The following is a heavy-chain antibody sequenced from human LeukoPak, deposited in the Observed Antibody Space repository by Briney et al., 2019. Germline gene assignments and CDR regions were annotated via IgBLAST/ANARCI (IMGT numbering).Heavy chain of an antibody. CDR2: ISGSGGST. Sequence: GGSLRLSCAASGFTFSSYAVSWVRQAPGKGLEWVSAISGSGGSTYYADPVKGRFTISRDNSKNTLYLQMNSLRAEDTAVYYCAKFVVVVAATEPESYWGQGTLVTVSS. D-gene: IGHD2-15*01. J-gene: IGHJ4*02. CDR3: AKFVVVVAATEPESY. V-gene: IGHV3-23*01. CDR1: GFTFSSYA.